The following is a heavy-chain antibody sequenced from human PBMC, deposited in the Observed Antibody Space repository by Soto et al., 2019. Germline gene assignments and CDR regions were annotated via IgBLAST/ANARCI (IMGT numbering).Heavy chain of an antibody. CDR3: ARDKGSSTVVSGISQEGYFDS. CDR2: IWYDGSNA. CDR1: GFTFSIFG. Sequence: QVQLVDSGGGVVQPGRSLRLSCAASGFTFSIFGMHWVLQAPGKGLEWAAIIWYDGSNAYYAASVRGRFTISRDNSKNTVSLQMNSLRAEDTAVYYCARDKGSSTVVSGISQEGYFDSWGQGNLVTVSS. J-gene: IGHJ4*02. D-gene: IGHD6-19*01. V-gene: IGHV3-33*01.